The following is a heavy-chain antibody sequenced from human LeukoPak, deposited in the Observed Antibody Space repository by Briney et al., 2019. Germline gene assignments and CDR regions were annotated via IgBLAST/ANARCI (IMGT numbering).Heavy chain of an antibody. V-gene: IGHV3-15*01. J-gene: IGHJ4*02. Sequence: GGSLRLSCAASGFTFRNAWMSWVRQAPGKGLEWVGRIKSKPDGGTTDYAAPVQGRFTISRDDSKNTLYLQMNSLKTEDTAVYYCTTSSLQLWKMGYWCQGTLVTVSS. CDR1: GFTFRNAW. CDR3: TTSSLQLWKMGY. CDR2: IKSKPDGGTT. D-gene: IGHD5-18*01.